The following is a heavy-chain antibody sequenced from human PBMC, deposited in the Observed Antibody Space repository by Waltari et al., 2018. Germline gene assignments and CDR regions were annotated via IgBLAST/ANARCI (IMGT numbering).Heavy chain of an antibody. V-gene: IGHV3-21*01. Sequence: VRQAPGKGLEWVSSISSSSSYIYYADSVKGRFTISRDNAKNSLYLQMNSLRAEDTAVYYCAREMTSIAAGSGMDVWGQGTTVTVSS. CDR3: AREMTSIAAGSGMDV. D-gene: IGHD6-6*01. CDR2: ISSSSSYI. J-gene: IGHJ6*02.